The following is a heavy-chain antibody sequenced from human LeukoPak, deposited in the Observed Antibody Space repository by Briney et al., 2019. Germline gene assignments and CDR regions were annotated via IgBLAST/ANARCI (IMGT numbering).Heavy chain of an antibody. V-gene: IGHV1-18*01. Sequence: ASVKVSCKASGYTFTKYGITWVRQAPGQGLEWMGWISAYNGNTNYAQKLQGRVTMTTDTSTSTAYMELRSLRSDDTAVYYCARSTQGNWFDPWGQGTLVTVSS. J-gene: IGHJ5*02. CDR3: ARSTQGNWFDP. CDR2: ISAYNGNT. CDR1: GYTFTKYG.